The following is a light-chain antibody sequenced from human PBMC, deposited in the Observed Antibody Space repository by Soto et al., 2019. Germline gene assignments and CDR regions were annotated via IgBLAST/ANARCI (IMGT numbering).Light chain of an antibody. J-gene: IGLJ2*01. V-gene: IGLV2-14*01. CDR2: DVS. CDR3: SSYTSSSTVV. CDR1: SSDVGGYSY. Sequence: QSALTQPASVSGSPGQSITISCTGTSSDVGGYSYVSWYQQHPGKVPKLMIYDVSNRPSGVSNRFSGSKSGNTASLTISGLRAEDEADYYCSSYTSSSTVVFGGGTKLTVL.